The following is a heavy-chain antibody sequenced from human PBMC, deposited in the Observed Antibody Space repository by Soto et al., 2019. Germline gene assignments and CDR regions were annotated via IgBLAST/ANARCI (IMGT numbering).Heavy chain of an antibody. Sequence: QVQLVESGGGVVQPGRSLRLSCAASGFTFSSYGMHWVRQAPGTGLEWVAVISYDGSNKYYADSVKGRFTISRDNSKITLHLQMNSMSAEDTAVYYCAKGDLRRGRAVASRDNGDYFDYWGQGTLVTVSS. D-gene: IGHD6-19*01. J-gene: IGHJ4*02. V-gene: IGHV3-30*18. CDR1: GFTFSSYG. CDR3: AKGDLRRGRAVASRDNGDYFDY. CDR2: ISYDGSNK.